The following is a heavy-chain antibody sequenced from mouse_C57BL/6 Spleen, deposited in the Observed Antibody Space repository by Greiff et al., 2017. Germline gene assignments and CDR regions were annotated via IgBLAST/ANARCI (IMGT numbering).Heavy chain of an antibody. V-gene: IGHV1-80*01. Sequence: VQLQESGAELVKPGASVKISCKASGYAFSRYWMNWVKQRPGKGLEWIGQIYPGDGDTNYNGKFKGKSTLSSDKASSTAYMQLSSLTSEDSAVYFCAREGLRRGYYAMDYWGQGTSVTVSS. CDR3: AREGLRRGYYAMDY. CDR1: GYAFSRYW. CDR2: IYPGDGDT. D-gene: IGHD2-12*01. J-gene: IGHJ4*01.